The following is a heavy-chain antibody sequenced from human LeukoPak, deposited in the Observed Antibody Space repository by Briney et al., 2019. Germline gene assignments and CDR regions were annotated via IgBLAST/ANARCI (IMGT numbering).Heavy chain of an antibody. J-gene: IGHJ4*02. Sequence: GGSLRLSCAASEFTVSSYSMNWVRQAPGKGLEWVSSISSSSSYIYYADSVKGRFTISRDNAKNSLYLQMNSLRAEDTAVYYCARTTGSGYYVAVGYWGQGPLVTVSS. CDR3: ARTTGSGYYVAVGY. D-gene: IGHD3-22*01. V-gene: IGHV3-21*01. CDR1: EFTVSSYS. CDR2: ISSSSSYI.